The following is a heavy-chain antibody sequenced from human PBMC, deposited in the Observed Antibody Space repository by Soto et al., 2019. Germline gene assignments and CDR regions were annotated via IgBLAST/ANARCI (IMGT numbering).Heavy chain of an antibody. CDR2: IIPIFGTA. J-gene: IGHJ3*02. D-gene: IGHD3-16*02. CDR3: ATLKFGGVIPWRNAFDI. V-gene: IGHV1-69*13. CDR1: GGTFSSYA. Sequence: SVKVSWKASGGTFSSYAISWVRQAPGQGLEWMGGIIPIFGTANYAQKFQGRVTITADESTSTAYMELSSLRFEDTAVYYCATLKFGGVIPWRNAFDIWGQGTMVTVSS.